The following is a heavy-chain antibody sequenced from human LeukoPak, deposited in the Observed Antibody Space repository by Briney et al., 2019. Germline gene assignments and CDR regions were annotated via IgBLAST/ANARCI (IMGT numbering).Heavy chain of an antibody. V-gene: IGHV5-51*01. CDR1: GYSFTSYW. J-gene: IGHJ6*03. CDR3: ARIPKRTKWFGELLDYYMDV. CDR2: IYPGDSDT. Sequence: GESLKISCKGSGYSFTSYWLGWVRQMPGKGLEWMGIIYPGDSDTRYSPSFQGQVTISADKSISTAYLQWSSLKASDTAMYYCARIPKRTKWFGELLDYYMDVWGKGTTVTVSS. D-gene: IGHD3-10*01.